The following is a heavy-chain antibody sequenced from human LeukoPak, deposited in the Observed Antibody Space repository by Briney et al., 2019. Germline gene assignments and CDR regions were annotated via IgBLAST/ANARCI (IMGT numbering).Heavy chain of an antibody. V-gene: IGHV3-21*01. J-gene: IGHJ4*02. CDR3: ARDFSRPDSFGVDPFDY. CDR2: ISSSSSYI. D-gene: IGHD3-3*01. Sequence: GGSLRLSCAASGFTFSSYSMNWVRQAPGKGLEWVSSISSSSSYIYYADSVKGRFTISRDNAKNSLYLQMNSLRAEDTAVYYCARDFSRPDSFGVDPFDYWGQGALVTVSS. CDR1: GFTFSSYS.